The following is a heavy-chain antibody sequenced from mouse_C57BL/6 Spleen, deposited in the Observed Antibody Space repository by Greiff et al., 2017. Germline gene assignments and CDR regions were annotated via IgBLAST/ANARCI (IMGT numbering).Heavy chain of an antibody. CDR2: IFPGSGST. V-gene: IGHV1-75*01. CDR3: ARRGAGTEGYFDV. D-gene: IGHD4-1*01. Sequence: VQLQQSGPELVKPGASVKISCKASGYTFTDYYINWVKQRPGQGLEWIGWIFPGSGSTYYNEKFKGKATLTVDKSSSTAYMLLSSLTSEDSAVYFCARRGAGTEGYFDVWGTGTTVTVSS. J-gene: IGHJ1*03. CDR1: GYTFTDYY.